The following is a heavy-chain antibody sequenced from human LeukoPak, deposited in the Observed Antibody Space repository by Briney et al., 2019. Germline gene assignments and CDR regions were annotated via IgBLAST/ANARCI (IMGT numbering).Heavy chain of an antibody. CDR3: ARKSTRYFDSLNWFDP. Sequence: SETLSLTCAVYGGSFSGYYWSWIRQPPGKGLEWIGEINHSGSTNYNPSLKSRVTISVDTSKNQFSLKLSSVTAADTAVYYCARKSTRYFDSLNWFDPWVQGTLVTVSS. D-gene: IGHD3-9*01. J-gene: IGHJ5*02. CDR1: GGSFSGYY. CDR2: INHSGST. V-gene: IGHV4-34*01.